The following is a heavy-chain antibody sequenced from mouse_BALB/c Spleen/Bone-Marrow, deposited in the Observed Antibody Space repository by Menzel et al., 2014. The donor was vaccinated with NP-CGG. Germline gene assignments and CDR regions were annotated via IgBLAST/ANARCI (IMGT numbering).Heavy chain of an antibody. CDR3: ARGHYGYYTMDY. Sequence: EVMLVESGGGLVKPGGSLKLSCAASGFTFSSYAMSWVRQSPEKRLEWVAEISSGGSYTYYPDTVTGRFTISRDNAKNTLYLEMSSLRSEDTAMYHCARGHYGYYTMDYWGQGTSVTVSS. V-gene: IGHV5-9-4*01. CDR2: ISSGGSYT. CDR1: GFTFSSYA. J-gene: IGHJ4*01. D-gene: IGHD1-2*01.